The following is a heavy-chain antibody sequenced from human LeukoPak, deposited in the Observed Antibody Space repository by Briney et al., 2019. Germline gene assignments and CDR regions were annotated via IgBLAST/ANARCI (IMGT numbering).Heavy chain of an antibody. V-gene: IGHV3-7*04. CDR2: IKQDGSQK. Sequence: PGGSLRLSCVASGFYFNAYLTSWVRQAQGKGLEWVANIKQDGSQKFYLDSVKGRFTISRDNGNNSLYLHMSRLRVEDTAVYYCARDLKGFNLWGQGALVTVSS. CDR1: GFYFNAYL. J-gene: IGHJ5*02. CDR3: ARDLKGFNL.